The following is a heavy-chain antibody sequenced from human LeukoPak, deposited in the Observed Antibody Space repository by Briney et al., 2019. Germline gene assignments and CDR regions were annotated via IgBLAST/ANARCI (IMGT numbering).Heavy chain of an antibody. J-gene: IGHJ5*02. Sequence: PGGSLRLSCAASGFSFSEYYMSWIRQAPGKGLEWVSCISSGSSYTNYTDSVKGRFTISRDNAKRSLYLQMNSLTAEDTAVYYCARSGGTYGWLDPWGQGTLVTVSS. D-gene: IGHD1-26*01. CDR3: ARSGGTYGWLDP. V-gene: IGHV3-11*03. CDR1: GFSFSEYY. CDR2: ISSGSSYT.